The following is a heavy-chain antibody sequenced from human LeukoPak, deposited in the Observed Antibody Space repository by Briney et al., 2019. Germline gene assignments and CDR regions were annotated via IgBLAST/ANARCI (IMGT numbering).Heavy chain of an antibody. CDR3: ARDGYSGNDGL. Sequence: SETLSLTCTVSGGSISSYYWSWIRQPPGKGLEWIGYIYHSGSTKYNPSLKSRVTISVDTSKNQFSLKLSSVTAADTAVYYCARDGYSGNDGLWGQGTLVTVSS. J-gene: IGHJ4*02. CDR2: IYHSGST. D-gene: IGHD5-12*01. CDR1: GGSISSYY. V-gene: IGHV4-59*01.